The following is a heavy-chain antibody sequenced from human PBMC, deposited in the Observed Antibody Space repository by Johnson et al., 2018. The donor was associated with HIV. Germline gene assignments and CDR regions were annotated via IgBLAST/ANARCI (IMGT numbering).Heavy chain of an antibody. D-gene: IGHD5-18*01. V-gene: IGHV3-74*01. J-gene: IGHJ3*01. CDR3: ARAPWAGYSYGLLD. Sequence: VQLVESGGGLAQPGGSLRLSCAVSGFTFSSYWLHWVRQAPGKGLVWVSRINSDGSRPSYADPATGRFTISQDNAKNTLYLQMNSLRAEDTAVYHWARAPWAGYSYGLLDWGQGTMVTVSS. CDR2: INSDGSRP. CDR1: GFTFSSYW.